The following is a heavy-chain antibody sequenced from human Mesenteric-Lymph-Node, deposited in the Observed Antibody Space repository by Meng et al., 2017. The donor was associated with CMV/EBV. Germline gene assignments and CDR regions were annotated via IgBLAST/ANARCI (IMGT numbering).Heavy chain of an antibody. Sequence: SISSGDYYWSWICQPPGKGLEWIGYIYYSGSTYYNPSLKSRVTISVDTSKNQFSLKLSSVTAADTAVYYCARGDSSGYYRWFWFDPWGQGTLVTVSS. CDR3: ARGDSSGYYRWFWFDP. D-gene: IGHD3-22*01. CDR1: SISSGDYY. J-gene: IGHJ5*02. CDR2: IYYSGST. V-gene: IGHV4-30-4*08.